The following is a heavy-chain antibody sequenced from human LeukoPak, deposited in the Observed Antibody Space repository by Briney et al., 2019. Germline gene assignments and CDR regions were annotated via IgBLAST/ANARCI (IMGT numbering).Heavy chain of an antibody. CDR3: ARDVRIGSGSGGFDY. J-gene: IGHJ4*02. V-gene: IGHV3-66*01. CDR2: IYSGGSA. CDR1: GFTVTSNY. Sequence: GGSLRLSCAASGFTVTSNYMSWVRQAPGKGLEWVSVIYSGGSAYYADSVKGRFTISRDNSKNTLYLQMNSLRAEDTAVYYCARDVRIGSGSGGFDYWGQGTLVTVSS. D-gene: IGHD3-10*01.